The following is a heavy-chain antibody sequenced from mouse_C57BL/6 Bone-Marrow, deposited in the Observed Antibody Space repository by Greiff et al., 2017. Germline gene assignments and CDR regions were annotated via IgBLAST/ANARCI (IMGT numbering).Heavy chain of an antibody. CDR3: AKRLAIDDYDSCWYFDV. CDR2: IWRGGST. V-gene: IGHV2-5*01. J-gene: IGHJ1*03. Sequence: QVQLQQSGPGLVQPSQSLSLTCTVSGFSLTSYGVHWVRQSPGKGLEWLGVIWRGGSTDYNAAFMSRLSITKDNSKSQAFFKMNSLQADDTAIYYCAKRLAIDDYDSCWYFDVWGTGNTVTVSS. CDR1: GFSLTSYG. D-gene: IGHD2-4*01.